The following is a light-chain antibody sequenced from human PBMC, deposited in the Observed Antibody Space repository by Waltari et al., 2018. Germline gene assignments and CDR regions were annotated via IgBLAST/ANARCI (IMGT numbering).Light chain of an antibody. CDR2: RNY. Sequence: QSVLTQPPSASGTPGQRVTISCSGSSSNIGSNYVYWYQQLSGTAPKLLIYRNYQRPSGVPDRFSGSKSDTSASLAISGLRSEDEADYYCAAWDDSLRGVVFGGGTKLTVL. V-gene: IGLV1-47*01. J-gene: IGLJ2*01. CDR3: AAWDDSLRGVV. CDR1: SSNIGSNY.